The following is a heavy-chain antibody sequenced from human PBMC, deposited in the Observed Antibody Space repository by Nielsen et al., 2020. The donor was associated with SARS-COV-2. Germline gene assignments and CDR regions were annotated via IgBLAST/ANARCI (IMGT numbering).Heavy chain of an antibody. D-gene: IGHD2-15*01. Sequence: SETLSLTCTVSGGSISSSSYYWGWIRQPPGKGLEWIGTINHSGSTNYNPSLKSRVTISVDTSKNQFSLKLSSVTAADTAVYYCARGARSGHYYFDYWGQGTLVTVSS. CDR2: INHSGST. V-gene: IGHV4-39*07. J-gene: IGHJ4*02. CDR1: GGSISSSSYY. CDR3: ARGARSGHYYFDY.